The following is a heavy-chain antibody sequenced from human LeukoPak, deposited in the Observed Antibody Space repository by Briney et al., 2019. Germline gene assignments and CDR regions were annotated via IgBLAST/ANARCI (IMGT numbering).Heavy chain of an antibody. V-gene: IGHV5-51*01. CDR2: LYPGDSET. D-gene: IGHD5-18*01. CDR3: ARGVAVDRAMDDY. CDR1: GYRFPSYW. Sequence: GESLKISCKCSGYRFPSYWIGWARQMPEKGLEGMGHLYPGDSETRYSPSFQGQVSISADKSISTAYLQWSSLKASDTAMYYCARGVAVDRAMDDYWGQGTLVTVSS. J-gene: IGHJ4*02.